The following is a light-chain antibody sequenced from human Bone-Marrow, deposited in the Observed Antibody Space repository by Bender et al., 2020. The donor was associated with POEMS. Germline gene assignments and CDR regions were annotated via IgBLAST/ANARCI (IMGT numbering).Light chain of an antibody. CDR1: NIGTKG. V-gene: IGLV3-21*01. CDR3: SSWDDSLSGWV. Sequence: SFVLTQPPSLSVAPGSTARISCGGNNIGTKGVHWYQQKPGQAPVMVIYYDSDRPSGILERFSGSKSGTSASLAISDIQSEDEGDYYCSSWDDSLSGWVFGGGTKLTVL. J-gene: IGLJ3*02. CDR2: YDS.